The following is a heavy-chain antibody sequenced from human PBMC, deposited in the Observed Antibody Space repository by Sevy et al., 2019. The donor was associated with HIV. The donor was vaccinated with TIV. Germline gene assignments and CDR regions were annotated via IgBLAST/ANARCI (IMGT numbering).Heavy chain of an antibody. Sequence: GGSLRLSCAASGFTFSSNWMSWVRQAPGKGLEWVANIKQDGSEEYFLDSVKGRFTISRGNARNSLYLQMNSLRAEDTAVYYCARYCTRTSCSYANGGLDYWGQGTLVTVSS. J-gene: IGHJ4*02. CDR1: GFTFSSNW. CDR3: ARYCTRTSCSYANGGLDY. V-gene: IGHV3-7*01. CDR2: IKQDGSEE. D-gene: IGHD2-2*01.